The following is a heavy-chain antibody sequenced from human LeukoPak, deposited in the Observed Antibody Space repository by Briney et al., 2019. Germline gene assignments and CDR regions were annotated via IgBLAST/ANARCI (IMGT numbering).Heavy chain of an antibody. Sequence: PGGSLRLSCAVSGFIVSSNYMGWVRQAPGKGLEWVSVIYRDGSTYYADSVKGRFTISRDNSKNSLYLQMNTLRAEDTAVYYCARGLSDYYGSGSYYTYWGQGTLVTVSS. CDR2: IYRDGST. V-gene: IGHV3-53*01. CDR3: ARGLSDYYGSGSYYTY. J-gene: IGHJ4*02. D-gene: IGHD3-10*01. CDR1: GFIVSSNY.